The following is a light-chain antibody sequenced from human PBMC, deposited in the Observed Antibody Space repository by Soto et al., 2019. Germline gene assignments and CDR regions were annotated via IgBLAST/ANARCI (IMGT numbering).Light chain of an antibody. V-gene: IGKV3-15*01. CDR1: QSIRSN. J-gene: IGKJ2*01. CDR2: GAS. CDR3: QQYNNWPST. Sequence: EIVMTQSPATLSVSPGERATLSCRASQSIRSNLAWYQQKPGQTPRLLIYGASTRATGIPARFSGSGSGTEFTLTISSLQSEDFAVYYCQQYNNWPSTFGQGTKLVIK.